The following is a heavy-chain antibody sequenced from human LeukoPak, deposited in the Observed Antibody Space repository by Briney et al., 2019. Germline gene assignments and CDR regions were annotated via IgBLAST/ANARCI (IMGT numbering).Heavy chain of an antibody. CDR2: INHSGST. V-gene: IGHV4-34*01. J-gene: IGHJ6*03. CDR1: GGSFSGYY. Sequence: SETLSLTCAIYGGSFSGYYWSWIRQPPGKGLEWIGEINHSGSTNYNPSLKSRVTISVDTSKSQFSLKLSSVTAADTAVYYCARERIQLWLGSSYMDVWGKGTTVTVSS. CDR3: ARERIQLWLGSSYMDV. D-gene: IGHD5-18*01.